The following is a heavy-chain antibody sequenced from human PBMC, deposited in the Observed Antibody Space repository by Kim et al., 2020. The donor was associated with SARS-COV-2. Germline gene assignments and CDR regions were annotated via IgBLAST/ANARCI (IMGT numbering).Heavy chain of an antibody. D-gene: IGHD3-10*01. CDR3: ANGSGSNY. V-gene: IGHV3-21*01. J-gene: IGHJ4*02. Sequence: SSYRYYADSVKGRFTNSRDKAKNSLYLQMTSLRAEDNAVYYCANGSGSNYWGQGTLVTVSS. CDR2: SSYR.